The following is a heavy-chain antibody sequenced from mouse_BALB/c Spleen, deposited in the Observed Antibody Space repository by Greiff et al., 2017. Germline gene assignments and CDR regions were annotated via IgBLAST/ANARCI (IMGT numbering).Heavy chain of an antibody. Sequence: EVKLMESGPGLVKPSQSLSLTCSVTGYSITSGYYWNWIRQFPGNKLEWMGYISYDGSNNYNPSLKNRISITRDTSKNQFFLKFNSVTTEDTATYYCARDRRIYYGNYYAMDYWGQGTSVTVSS. J-gene: IGHJ4*01. CDR1: GYSITSGYY. CDR3: ARDRRIYYGNYYAMDY. V-gene: IGHV3-6*02. CDR2: ISYDGSN. D-gene: IGHD2-1*01.